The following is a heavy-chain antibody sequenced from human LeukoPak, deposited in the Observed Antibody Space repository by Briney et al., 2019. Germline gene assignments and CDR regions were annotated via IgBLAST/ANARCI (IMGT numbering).Heavy chain of an antibody. J-gene: IGHJ6*02. CDR3: ARDNCSSTSCYWDYYYYGMDV. Sequence: ASVKVSCTASGGTFSSYAISWVRQAPGQGLEWMGGIIPIFGTANYAQKFQGRVTITADESTSTAYMELSSLRSEDTAVYYCARDNCSSTSCYWDYYYYGMDVWGQGTTVTVSS. D-gene: IGHD2-2*01. V-gene: IGHV1-69*13. CDR2: IIPIFGTA. CDR1: GGTFSSYA.